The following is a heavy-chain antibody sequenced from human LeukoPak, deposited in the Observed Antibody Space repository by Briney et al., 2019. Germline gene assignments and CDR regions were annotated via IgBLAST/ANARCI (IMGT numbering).Heavy chain of an antibody. J-gene: IGHJ3*02. CDR2: ISGSGGST. D-gene: IGHD3-22*01. CDR1: GFTFSSYA. V-gene: IGHV3-23*01. CDR3: AKDTSKSYYYDRDYNPGDAFDI. Sequence: PGGSLRFSCAASGFTFSSYATSWVRQAPGKGLEWVSAISGSGGSTYYADSVKGRFTISRDNSKNTLYLQMNSLRAEDTAVYYCAKDTSKSYYYDRDYNPGDAFDIWGQGTMVTVSS.